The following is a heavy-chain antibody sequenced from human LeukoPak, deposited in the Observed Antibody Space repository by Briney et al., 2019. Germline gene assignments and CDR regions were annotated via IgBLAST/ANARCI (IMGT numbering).Heavy chain of an antibody. CDR2: IWYDGSNK. V-gene: IGHV3-33*01. J-gene: IGHJ6*04. CDR3: ARDDYCSSTSCYTSVYYYYGMDV. CDR1: GFTFSSYG. Sequence: GGSLRLSCAASGFTFSSYGMHWVRQAPGKGLEWVAVIWYDGSNKYYADSVKGRFTISRDNSKNTLYLQMNSLRAEDTAVYYCARDDYCSSTSCYTSVYYYYGMDVWGKGTTVTVSS. D-gene: IGHD2-2*02.